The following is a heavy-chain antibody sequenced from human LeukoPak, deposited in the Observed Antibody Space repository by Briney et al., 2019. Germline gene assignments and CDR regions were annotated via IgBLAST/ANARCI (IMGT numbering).Heavy chain of an antibody. D-gene: IGHD4-11*01. CDR2: INPNSGGA. CDR3: ARGYRGYSNFLDFDY. J-gene: IGHJ4*02. Sequence: GASVKVSRKASGYTFTGYYMHWVRQAPGQGLEWMGWINPNSGGANYAQKFQGRVTMTRDTSISTAYMELSRLRSDDTAVYYCARGYRGYSNFLDFDYWGQGTLVTVSS. CDR1: GYTFTGYY. V-gene: IGHV1-2*02.